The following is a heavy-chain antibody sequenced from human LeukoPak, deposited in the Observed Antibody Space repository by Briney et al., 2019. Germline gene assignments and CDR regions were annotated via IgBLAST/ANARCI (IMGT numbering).Heavy chain of an antibody. Sequence: SETLSLTCTVSGGSISSGDYYWSWIRQPPGKGLEWIGYIYYSGSTYYNPSLKSRVTISVDTSKNQFSLKLSSVTAADTAVYYCASTYNGFDPFDYWGQGTLVTVSS. CDR2: IYYSGST. CDR1: GGSISSGDYY. V-gene: IGHV4-30-4*01. D-gene: IGHD5-12*01. CDR3: ASTYNGFDPFDY. J-gene: IGHJ4*02.